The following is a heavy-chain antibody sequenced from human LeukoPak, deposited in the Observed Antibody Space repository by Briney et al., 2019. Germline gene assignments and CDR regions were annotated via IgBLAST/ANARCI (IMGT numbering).Heavy chain of an antibody. CDR2: ISSSGSTI. Sequence: PGGSLRLSCAASGFTFSSYETNWVRQAPGKGLEWVSYISSSGSTIYYADSVKGRFTISRDNAKNSLYLQMNSLRAEDTAVYYCAVAVLEWLTYDYWGQGTLVTVSS. CDR3: AVAVLEWLTYDY. J-gene: IGHJ4*02. D-gene: IGHD3-3*01. CDR1: GFTFSSYE. V-gene: IGHV3-48*03.